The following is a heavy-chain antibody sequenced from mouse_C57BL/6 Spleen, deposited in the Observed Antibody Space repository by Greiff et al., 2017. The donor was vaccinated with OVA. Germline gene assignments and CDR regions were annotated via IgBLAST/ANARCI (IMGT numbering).Heavy chain of an antibody. Sequence: EVKLQESGEGLVKPGGSLKLSCAASGFTFSSYAMSWVRQTPEKRLEWVAYISSGGDYIYYADTVKGRFTISRDNARNTLYLQMSSLKSEDTAMYYCTRGGYEGAWFAYWGQGTLVTVSA. CDR3: TRGGYEGAWFAY. J-gene: IGHJ3*01. CDR1: GFTFSSYA. V-gene: IGHV5-9-1*02. CDR2: ISSGGDYI. D-gene: IGHD2-2*01.